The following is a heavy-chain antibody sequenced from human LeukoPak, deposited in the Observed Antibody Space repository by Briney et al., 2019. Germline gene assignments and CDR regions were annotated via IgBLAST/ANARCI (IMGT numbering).Heavy chain of an antibody. CDR2: IYYSGST. CDR1: GGSISSSSYY. Sequence: SETLSLTCTVSGGSISSSSYYWGWIRQPPGKGLEWIGSIYYSGSTYYNPSLKSRVTISVDTSKNQFSLKLSSVTAADTAVYYCARSHMVRGDYWGQEPWSPSPQ. CDR3: ARSHMVRGDY. D-gene: IGHD3-10*01. V-gene: IGHV4-39*07. J-gene: IGHJ4*01.